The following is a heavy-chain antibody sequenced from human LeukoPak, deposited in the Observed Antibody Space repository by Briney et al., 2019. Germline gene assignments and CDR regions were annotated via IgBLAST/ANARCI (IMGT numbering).Heavy chain of an antibody. Sequence: ASETLSLTCAVYGGSFSGYYWSWIRQPPGKGLEWIGYIYNNGRTNYNPSLKSRVTISVDTSKNQFSLRLTSVTAADTAVYYCARDPGSSGYWYFDLWGRGTLVTVSS. V-gene: IGHV4-59*01. J-gene: IGHJ2*01. CDR1: GGSFSGYY. D-gene: IGHD6-19*01. CDR2: IYNNGRT. CDR3: ARDPGSSGYWYFDL.